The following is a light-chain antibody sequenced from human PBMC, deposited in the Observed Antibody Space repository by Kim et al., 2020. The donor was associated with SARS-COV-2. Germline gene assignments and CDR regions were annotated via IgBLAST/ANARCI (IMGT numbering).Light chain of an antibody. CDR1: SGYSNYK. CDR2: VGTGGIVG. Sequence: QSVLTQPPSASASLGASVTLTCTLSSGYSNYKVDWYQQRPGKGPRFVMRVGTGGIVGSKGDGVPDRFSVLGSGLNRYLTIKNIQEEDASDYHCGADHASGSNFVYVFGTGTKVTVL. J-gene: IGLJ1*01. V-gene: IGLV9-49*01. CDR3: GADHASGSNFVYV.